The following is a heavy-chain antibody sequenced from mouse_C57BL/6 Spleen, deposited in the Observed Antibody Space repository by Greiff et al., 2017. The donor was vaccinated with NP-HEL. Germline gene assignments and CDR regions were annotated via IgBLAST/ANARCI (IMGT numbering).Heavy chain of an antibody. V-gene: IGHV1-80*01. J-gene: IGHJ4*01. D-gene: IGHD2-4*01. CDR3: AREVYYDYPEAMDY. CDR1: GYAFSSYW. CDR2: IYPGDGDT. Sequence: QVQLQQSGAELVKPGASVKISCKASGYAFSSYWMNWVKQRPGKGLEWIGQIYPGDGDTNYNGKFKGKATLTADKSSSTAYMQLSSLTSEDSAVYFCAREVYYDYPEAMDYWGQGTSVTVSS.